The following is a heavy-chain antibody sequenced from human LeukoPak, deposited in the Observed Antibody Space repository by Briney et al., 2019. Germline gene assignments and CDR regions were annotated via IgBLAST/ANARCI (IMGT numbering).Heavy chain of an antibody. CDR3: AKDRDGDYGRY. D-gene: IGHD4-17*01. CDR2: ISGSGGST. J-gene: IGHJ4*02. V-gene: IGHV3-23*01. CDR1: GFTLSSYA. Sequence: GGSLRLSCAASGFTLSSYAMSWVRQAPGKGLEWVSAISGSGGSTYYADSVKGRFTISRDNSKNTLYLQMNSLRAEDTAVYYCAKDRDGDYGRYWGQGTLVTVSS.